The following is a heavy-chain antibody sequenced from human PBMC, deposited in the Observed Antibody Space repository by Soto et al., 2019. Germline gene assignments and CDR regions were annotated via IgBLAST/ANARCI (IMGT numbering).Heavy chain of an antibody. CDR3: ATNYCSGSAPFDH. CDR1: GDTFSRYT. D-gene: IGHD3-10*01. J-gene: IGHJ4*02. Sequence: QVQLVQSGAEVKKPGSSVKVSCTASGDTFSRYTISWVRQAPGQGPEWMGRTIPMLSMANYALKFQGRVGITADKSTSTVYMVLSNLRSEDTAVYYCATNYCSGSAPFDHWGQGTMVTVAS. V-gene: IGHV1-69*02. CDR2: TIPMLSMA.